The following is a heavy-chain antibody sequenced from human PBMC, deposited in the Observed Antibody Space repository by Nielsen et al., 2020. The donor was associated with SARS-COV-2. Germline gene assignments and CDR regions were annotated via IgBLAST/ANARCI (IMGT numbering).Heavy chain of an antibody. Sequence: GESLKISCAASGFTFSTYGMNWVRQAPGKGLEWVSSISATGNFIFYADSVRGRFTISRDSAKTSLYLQMNSLRAEDTAVYYCARGSNYGYNWFDPWGQGTLVTVSS. CDR3: ARGSNYGYNWFDP. D-gene: IGHD3-10*01. CDR2: ISATGNFI. J-gene: IGHJ5*02. CDR1: GFTFSTYG. V-gene: IGHV3-21*01.